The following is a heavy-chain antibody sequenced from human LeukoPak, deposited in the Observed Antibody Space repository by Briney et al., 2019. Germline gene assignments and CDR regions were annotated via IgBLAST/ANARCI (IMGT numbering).Heavy chain of an antibody. D-gene: IGHD3-22*01. CDR3: ARDSSGSGGYFDY. V-gene: IGHV1-18*01. CDR1: GYTFTSYD. Sequence: GASVKVSCKASGYTFTSYDINWVRQAPGQGLEWMGWISAYNDNTNYAQKVQGRVTTTTDTSTSTAYMELRSLRSDDTAVYYCARDSSGSGGYFDYWGQGTLVTVSS. CDR2: ISAYNDNT. J-gene: IGHJ4*02.